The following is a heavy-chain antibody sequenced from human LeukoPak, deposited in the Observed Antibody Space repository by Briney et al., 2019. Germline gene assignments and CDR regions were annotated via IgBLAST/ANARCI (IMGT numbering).Heavy chain of an antibody. J-gene: IGHJ4*02. CDR1: GFIFSTCE. CDR3: AKVGRSTRPGY. Sequence: PGGSLRLSCAASGFIFSTCEMNWVRQAPGKGLEWVSYIDSSSSSIYYADSVKGRFTISRDNAKNSLYLQMNSLRAEDTAVYYCAKVGRSTRPGYWGQGTLVTVSS. CDR2: IDSSSSSI. V-gene: IGHV3-48*03. D-gene: IGHD6-6*01.